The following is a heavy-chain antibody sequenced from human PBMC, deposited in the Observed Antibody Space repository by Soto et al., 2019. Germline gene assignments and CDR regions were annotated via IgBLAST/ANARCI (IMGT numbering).Heavy chain of an antibody. Sequence: GGSLSLSYSASGFTFSTHAMRWVRQAPGKGLEWVAAISGSGGSTYYADSVKGRFTNSRDNSKNTLYLQMNSLRAEDTAVYYCARRGPGTYFDYWGQGTLVTVSS. V-gene: IGHV3-23*01. D-gene: IGHD6-13*01. J-gene: IGHJ4*02. CDR3: ARRGPGTYFDY. CDR2: ISGSGGST. CDR1: GFTFSTHA.